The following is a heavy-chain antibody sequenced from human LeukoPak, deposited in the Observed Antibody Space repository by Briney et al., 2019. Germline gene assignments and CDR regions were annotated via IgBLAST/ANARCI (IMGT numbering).Heavy chain of an antibody. CDR3: ARDRIYGSGSDHFDY. D-gene: IGHD3-10*01. CDR1: GGSISSYY. Sequence: SETLSLTCTVSGGSISSYYWSWIRRPPGKGLEWIGYIYYSGSTNYNPSLKSRVTISVATSKNQFSLKLSSVTAADTAVYYCARDRIYGSGSDHFDYWGQGTLVTVSS. CDR2: IYYSGST. V-gene: IGHV4-59*12. J-gene: IGHJ4*02.